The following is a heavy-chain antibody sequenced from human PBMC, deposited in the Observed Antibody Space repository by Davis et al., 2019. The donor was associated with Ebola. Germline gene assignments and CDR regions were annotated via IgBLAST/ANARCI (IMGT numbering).Heavy chain of an antibody. CDR3: ARGIDSSSSADWFDP. J-gene: IGHJ5*02. Sequence: PGGSLRLSCAASGFTFSDYYMSWIRQAPGKGLEWVSYISSSSSYTNYADSVKGRFTISRDNAKNSLYLQMNSLRAEDTAVYYCARGIDSSSSADWFDPWGQGTLVTVSS. CDR2: ISSSSSYT. CDR1: GFTFSDYY. D-gene: IGHD6-6*01. V-gene: IGHV3-11*06.